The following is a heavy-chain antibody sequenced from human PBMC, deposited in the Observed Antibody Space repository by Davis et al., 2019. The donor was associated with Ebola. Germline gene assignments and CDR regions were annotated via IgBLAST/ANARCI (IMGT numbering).Heavy chain of an antibody. CDR3: AREDDYSNDY. D-gene: IGHD4-11*01. CDR1: GFTFSDYY. CDR2: ISSSGSTI. Sequence: GGSLRLSCAASGFTFSDYYMSWIRQAPGKGLEWVSYISSSGSTIYYADSVKGRFTISRDNAKNSLYLQTNNLRADDTAVYYCAREDDYSNDYWGQGTLVTVSS. J-gene: IGHJ4*02. V-gene: IGHV3-11*01.